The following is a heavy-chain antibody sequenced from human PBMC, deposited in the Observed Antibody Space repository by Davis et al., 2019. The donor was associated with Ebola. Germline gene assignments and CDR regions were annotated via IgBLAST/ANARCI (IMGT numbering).Heavy chain of an antibody. Sequence: GESLKISCAASGFTFSSYEMNWVRQAPGKGLEWVSYISSSGSTIYYADSVKGRFTISRDNAKNSLYLQMNSLRAEDTAVYYCARGGGYSYGFGMDVWGQGTTVTVSS. J-gene: IGHJ6*02. D-gene: IGHD5-18*01. CDR1: GFTFSSYE. CDR3: ARGGGYSYGFGMDV. CDR2: ISSSGSTI. V-gene: IGHV3-48*03.